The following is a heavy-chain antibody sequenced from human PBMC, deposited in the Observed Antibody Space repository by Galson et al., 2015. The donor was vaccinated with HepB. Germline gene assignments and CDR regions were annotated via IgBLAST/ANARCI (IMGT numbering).Heavy chain of an antibody. Sequence: SVKVSCKASGYTFTSYAMHWVRQAPGQRLEWMGWINAGNGNTKYSQKFQGRVTITRDTSASTAYMELSSLRSEDTAVYYCARLKLRFLEWLSRYYFDYWGQGTLVTVSS. D-gene: IGHD3-3*01. CDR1: GYTFTSYA. CDR2: INAGNGNT. J-gene: IGHJ4*02. V-gene: IGHV1-3*01. CDR3: ARLKLRFLEWLSRYYFDY.